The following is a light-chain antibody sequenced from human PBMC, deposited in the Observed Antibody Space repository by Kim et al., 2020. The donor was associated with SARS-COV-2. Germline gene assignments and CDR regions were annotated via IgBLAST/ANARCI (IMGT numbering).Light chain of an antibody. J-gene: IGLJ2*01. CDR2: EDN. CDR3: QSYDSTNRV. V-gene: IGLV6-57*03. Sequence: GKTVTISCTRSSGSIASNYVQWYQQRPGSAPTTVIYEDNQRPSGVPDRFSGSIDSSSNSASLTISGLKTEDEADYSCQSYDSTNRVFGGGTQLTVL. CDR1: SGSIASNY.